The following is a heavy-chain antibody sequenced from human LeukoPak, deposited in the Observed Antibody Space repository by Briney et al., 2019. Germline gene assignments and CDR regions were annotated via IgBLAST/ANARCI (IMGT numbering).Heavy chain of an antibody. CDR2: INHSGCT. Sequence: SETLSLTCAVYGGSFSGYYWSWIRQPPGKGLEWIGEINHSGCTNYNPSLKSRVTISVDTSKNQFSLKLSSVTAADTAVYYCARHLYSSSAADYWGQGTLVTVSS. J-gene: IGHJ4*02. CDR1: GGSFSGYY. V-gene: IGHV4-34*01. CDR3: ARHLYSSSAADY. D-gene: IGHD6-6*01.